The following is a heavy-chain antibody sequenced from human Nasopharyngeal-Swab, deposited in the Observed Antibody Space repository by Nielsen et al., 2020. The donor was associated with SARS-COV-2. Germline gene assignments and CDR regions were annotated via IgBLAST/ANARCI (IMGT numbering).Heavy chain of an antibody. CDR1: GGTFSSYA. J-gene: IGHJ3*02. CDR3: VRDYGDYDNNAFDI. V-gene: IGHV1-69*04. Sequence: SVKVSCNASGGTFSSYAISWVRQAPGQGLEWMGRIIPILGIANYAQKFQGRVTITADKSTSTAYMELSSLRSEDTAVYYCVRDYGDYDNNAFDIWGQGTMVTVSS. CDR2: IIPILGIA. D-gene: IGHD4-17*01.